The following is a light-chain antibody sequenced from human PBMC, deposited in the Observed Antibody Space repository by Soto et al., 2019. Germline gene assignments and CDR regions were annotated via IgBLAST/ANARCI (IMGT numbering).Light chain of an antibody. V-gene: IGLV2-23*01. Sequence: QSALTQPASVSGSPGQSINISCTGTSSDVGSDNLVSWYQQHPGKAPKLMIYEGSKRPSGVSNRFSGSKSGNTASLTISGLQAEDEADYYCCSYSGSSTAIFGGGTKVTVL. J-gene: IGLJ2*01. CDR3: CSYSGSSTAI. CDR1: SSDVGSDNL. CDR2: EGS.